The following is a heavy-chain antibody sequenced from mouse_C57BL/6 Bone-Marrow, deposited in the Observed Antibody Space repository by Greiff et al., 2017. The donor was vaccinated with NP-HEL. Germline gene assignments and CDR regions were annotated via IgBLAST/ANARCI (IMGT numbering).Heavy chain of an antibody. CDR2: ISNLAYSI. V-gene: IGHV5-15*01. CDR3: ARLDYSNSWFAY. D-gene: IGHD2-5*01. Sequence: EVHLVESGGGLVQPGGSLKLSCAASGFTFSDYGMAWVRQAPRKGPEWVAFISNLAYSIYYADTVTGRFTISRENAKNTLYLEMSSLRSEDTAMYYCARLDYSNSWFAYWGQGTLVTVSA. J-gene: IGHJ3*01. CDR1: GFTFSDYG.